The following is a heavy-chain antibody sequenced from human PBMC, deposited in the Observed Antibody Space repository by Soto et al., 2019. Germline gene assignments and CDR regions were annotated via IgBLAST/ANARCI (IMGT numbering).Heavy chain of an antibody. CDR1: GYTFTSYA. D-gene: IGHD6-25*01. CDR3: ATAYSSGWAFDN. J-gene: IGHJ4*02. CDR2: INGGNGDT. V-gene: IGHV1-3*01. Sequence: QVQLVQSGAEVKKPGASVKVSCKASGYTFTSYAIHWVRQAPGQRLEWMGWINGGNGDTKYSEEFQGRVTLTRDTSASTAYMELSTLRPEDTAVYYCATAYSSGWAFDNWGQGTLVTVSS.